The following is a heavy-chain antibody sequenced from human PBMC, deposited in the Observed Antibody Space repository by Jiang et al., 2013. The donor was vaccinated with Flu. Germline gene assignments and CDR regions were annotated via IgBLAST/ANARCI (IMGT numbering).Heavy chain of an antibody. CDR1: GGTFSSYA. CDR3: AANYYDSSGYYSPVWFDP. V-gene: IGHV1-69*01. D-gene: IGHD3-22*01. J-gene: IGHJ5*02. Sequence: SGGTFSSYAISWVRQAPGQGLEWMGGIIPIFGTANYAQKFQGRVTITADESTSTAYMELSSLRSEDTAVYYCAANYYDSSGYYSPVWFDPWGQGTLVTVSS. CDR2: IIPIFGTA.